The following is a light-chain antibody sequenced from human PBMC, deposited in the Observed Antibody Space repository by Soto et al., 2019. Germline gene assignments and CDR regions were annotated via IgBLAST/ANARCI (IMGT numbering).Light chain of an antibody. CDR2: GAS. V-gene: IGKV3-20*01. Sequence: EIVLTQSPGTLSLSPGERATLSCRASQSFSSSYLAWYQQKPGQAPRLLIYGASNRATGSPERFSGSGSGTDFTLTISRLEPEDFAVYYCQHYGSSSYTFGQGTKLEIK. CDR3: QHYGSSSYT. CDR1: QSFSSSY. J-gene: IGKJ2*01.